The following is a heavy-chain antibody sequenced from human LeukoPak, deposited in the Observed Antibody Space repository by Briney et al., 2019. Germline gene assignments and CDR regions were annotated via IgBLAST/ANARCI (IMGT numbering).Heavy chain of an antibody. D-gene: IGHD6-13*01. CDR2: IYSGGST. Sequence: GGSLRLSCAASGFTVSSNYMSWVRQAPGKGLEWVSVIYSGGSTYYADSVKGRFTISRENAKNLLYLQMNSLRAEDTAIYYCGRETSGIAATDIIDYWGQGTLVTVPS. CDR1: GFTVSSNY. J-gene: IGHJ4*02. CDR3: GRETSGIAATDIIDY. V-gene: IGHV3-66*01.